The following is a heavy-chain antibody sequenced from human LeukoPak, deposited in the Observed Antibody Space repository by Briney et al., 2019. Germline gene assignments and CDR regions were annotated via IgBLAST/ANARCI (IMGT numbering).Heavy chain of an antibody. D-gene: IGHD1-14*01. CDR3: AKGWYDRPSY. J-gene: IGHJ4*02. CDR2: ISSSGSTI. CDR1: GFTFSSYE. Sequence: GGSLRLSCAASGFTFSSYEMNWVRQAPGKGLEWVSYISSSGSTIYYADSVKGRFTISRDSAKNSLYLQMNSLRAEDTAVYYCAKGWYDRPSYWGQGTLVTVSS. V-gene: IGHV3-48*03.